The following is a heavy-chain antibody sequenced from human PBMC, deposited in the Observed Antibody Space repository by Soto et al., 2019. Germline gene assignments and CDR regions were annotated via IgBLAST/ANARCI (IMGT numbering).Heavy chain of an antibody. J-gene: IGHJ5*02. V-gene: IGHV4-30-2*01. CDR3: ARGKRITIFGVVSNWFDP. CDR2: IYHSGST. Sequence: SETLSLTCAVSGGSISSGGYSWSWIRQPPGKGLEWIGYIYHSGSTYYNPSLKSRVTISVDRSKNQFSLKLSSVTAADTAVYYCARGKRITIFGVVSNWFDPWGQGTLVTVSS. D-gene: IGHD3-3*01. CDR1: GGSISSGGYS.